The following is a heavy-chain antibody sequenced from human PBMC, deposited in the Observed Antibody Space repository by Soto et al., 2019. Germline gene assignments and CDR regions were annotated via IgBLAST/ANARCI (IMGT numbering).Heavy chain of an antibody. J-gene: IGHJ4*02. Sequence: GGSLRLSCAASGFTFSSYAMSWVRQAPGRGLEWVSAISGSGATTYYANSVRGRFTISRDNSKNTLYLHMNSLSAADTAVYYCAKRWMYTTSHIDYWGQGTLVTVSS. CDR3: AKRWMYTTSHIDY. D-gene: IGHD6-6*01. CDR2: ISGSGATT. CDR1: GFTFSSYA. V-gene: IGHV3-23*01.